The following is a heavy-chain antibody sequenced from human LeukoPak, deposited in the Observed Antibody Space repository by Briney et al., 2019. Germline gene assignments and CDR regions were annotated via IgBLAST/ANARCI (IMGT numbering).Heavy chain of an antibody. V-gene: IGHV1-2*02. CDR2: INPNSGGT. D-gene: IGHD2-2*01. CDR3: ARDSVVVPAAKEGADY. Sequence: ASVTVSCKASGYTFTGYYMHWVRQAPGQGLEWMGWINPNSGGTNYAQKFQGRVTMTRDTSISTAYMELSRLRSDDTAVYYCARDSVVVPAAKEGADYWGQGTLVTVSS. CDR1: GYTFTGYY. J-gene: IGHJ4*02.